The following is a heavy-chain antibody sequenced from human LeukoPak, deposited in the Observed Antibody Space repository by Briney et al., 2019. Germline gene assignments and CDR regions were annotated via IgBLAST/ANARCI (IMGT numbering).Heavy chain of an antibody. CDR3: ARERYSSSSGMSYYYGMDV. Sequence: PSKTLSLTCTVSGGSISSYYWSWIRQPAGKGLEWIGRIYTSGSTNYNPSLKSRVTMSVDTSKNQFSLKLSSVTAADTAVYYCARERYSSSSGMSYYYGMDVWGQGTTVTVSS. V-gene: IGHV4-4*07. CDR1: GGSISSYY. D-gene: IGHD6-6*01. J-gene: IGHJ6*02. CDR2: IYTSGST.